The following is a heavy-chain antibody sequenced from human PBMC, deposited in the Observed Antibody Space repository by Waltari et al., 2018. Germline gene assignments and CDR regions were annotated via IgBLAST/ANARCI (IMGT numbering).Heavy chain of an antibody. CDR3: ARSAVGVPLDY. CDR1: GYSFSTYW. V-gene: IGHV5-51*03. Sequence: EVQLVQSGPEMKKPGESLKISCKGSGYSFSTYWTAGVRQVPGRGLEWRAVIYPDTSETRLSTSVQGQVTSSAAKSSSTIYLQWSSLKASDSAIYYCARSAVGVPLDYWGQGTLVTVSS. CDR2: IYPDTSET. D-gene: IGHD2-8*01. J-gene: IGHJ4*02.